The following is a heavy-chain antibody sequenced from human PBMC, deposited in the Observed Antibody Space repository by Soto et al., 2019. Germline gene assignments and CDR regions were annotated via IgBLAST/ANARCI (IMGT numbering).Heavy chain of an antibody. CDR2: INAGNGNT. CDR3: ARDHGRGRGATIFGVPIKGYYYGMDV. V-gene: IGHV1-3*01. J-gene: IGHJ6*02. Sequence: ASVKVSCKASGYTFTSYAMHWVRQAPGQRLEWMGWINAGNGNTKYSQKFQGRVTITRDTSASTAYMELSSLRSEDTAVYYCARDHGRGRGATIFGVPIKGYYYGMDVWGQGTTVTVSS. CDR1: GYTFTSYA. D-gene: IGHD3-3*01.